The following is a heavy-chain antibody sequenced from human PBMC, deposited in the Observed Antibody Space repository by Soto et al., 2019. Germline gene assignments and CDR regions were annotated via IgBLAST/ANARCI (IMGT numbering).Heavy chain of an antibody. CDR2: IWLDGSNK. Sequence: QVQLVESGGGVVQPGRSLRLSCAASGFTFSSYGMHWVRQAPGKGLEWVAVIWLDGSNKYYADSVKGRFTISRDNSKNTLYLQMNSLRAAATAVYYCARGLWSFDYWGQGNLVTVSS. V-gene: IGHV3-33*01. CDR3: ARGLWSFDY. CDR1: GFTFSSYG. D-gene: IGHD5-18*01. J-gene: IGHJ4*02.